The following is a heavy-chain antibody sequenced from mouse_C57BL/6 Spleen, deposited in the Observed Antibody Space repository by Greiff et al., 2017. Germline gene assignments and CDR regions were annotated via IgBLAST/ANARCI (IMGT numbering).Heavy chain of an antibody. Sequence: VQLQQSGPELVKPGASVKISCKASGYSFTGYYMNWVKQSPEKSLEWIGEINPSTGGTTYNQKFKAKATLTVDKSSSTAYMQLKSLTSEDSAVYYCAREPFLDYWGQGTTLTVSS. J-gene: IGHJ2*01. V-gene: IGHV1-42*01. CDR1: GYSFTGYY. CDR3: AREPFLDY. CDR2: INPSTGGT.